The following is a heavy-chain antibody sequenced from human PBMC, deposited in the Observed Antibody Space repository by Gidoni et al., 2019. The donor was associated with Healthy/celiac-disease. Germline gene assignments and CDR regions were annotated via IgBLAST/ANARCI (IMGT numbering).Heavy chain of an antibody. D-gene: IGHD5-12*01. V-gene: IGHV4-39*07. CDR2: IYYSGST. Sequence: QLQLQESGPGLVKPSETLSLTCPVSGGSISSSSYYWGWIRPPPGKGLEWIGSIYYSGSTYYNPSLKSRVTISVDTSQNQFSLKLSSVTAADTAVYYCASQNVGVEWLRLGGRVDYWGQGTLVTVSS. CDR3: ASQNVGVEWLRLGGRVDY. CDR1: GGSISSSSYY. J-gene: IGHJ4*02.